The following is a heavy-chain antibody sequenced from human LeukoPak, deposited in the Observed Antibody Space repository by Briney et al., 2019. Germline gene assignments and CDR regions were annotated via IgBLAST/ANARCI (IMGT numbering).Heavy chain of an antibody. D-gene: IGHD2-2*01. V-gene: IGHV4-59*01. Sequence: PSETLSLTGTVSGVSISDYYWNWIRQPPGKGLKWIGYIYYSGSTTYNPSLKSRVTMSVDTAKNQFSLKLRSVTAADTAVYYCARGDFCSSTNCYLRPMDVWGKGTTVTVSS. J-gene: IGHJ6*03. CDR3: ARGDFCSSTNCYLRPMDV. CDR1: GVSISDYY. CDR2: IYYSGST.